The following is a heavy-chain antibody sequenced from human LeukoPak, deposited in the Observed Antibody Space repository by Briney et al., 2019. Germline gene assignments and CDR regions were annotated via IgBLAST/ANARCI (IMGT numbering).Heavy chain of an antibody. Sequence: GGSLRLSCAASGFTFSSYAVSWVRQAPGKGLEWVSAISGSGGSTYYADSVKGRFTISRDNSKNPLYLQMNSLRAEDTAVYYCAKTQLGAFDIWGQGTMVTVSS. CDR2: ISGSGGST. D-gene: IGHD3-16*01. CDR1: GFTFSSYA. V-gene: IGHV3-23*01. CDR3: AKTQLGAFDI. J-gene: IGHJ3*02.